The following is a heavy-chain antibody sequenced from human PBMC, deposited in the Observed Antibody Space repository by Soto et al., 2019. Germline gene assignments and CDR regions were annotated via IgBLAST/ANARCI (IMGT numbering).Heavy chain of an antibody. CDR1: GYTFTSYD. Sequence: ASVKVSCKASGYTFTSYDINWVRQATGQGLEWMGWMNPNSGNTGYAQKFQGRVTMTRNTSISTAYMELSSLRSEDTAVYYCARGRNDYGDYPYYFDYWGQGTLVTVSS. J-gene: IGHJ4*02. CDR3: ARGRNDYGDYPYYFDY. CDR2: MNPNSGNT. V-gene: IGHV1-8*01. D-gene: IGHD4-17*01.